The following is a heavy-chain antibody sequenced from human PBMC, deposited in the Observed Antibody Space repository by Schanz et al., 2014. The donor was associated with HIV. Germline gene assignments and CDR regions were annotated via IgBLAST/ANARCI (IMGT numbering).Heavy chain of an antibody. CDR1: GFTFTTYG. D-gene: IGHD2-21*02. CDR2: TSYVANNE. J-gene: IGHJ5*02. V-gene: IGHV3-30*03. CDR3: ARYSPYCGGDCYRWFDP. Sequence: VQLVESGGALVQPGRFLRLSCAASGFTFTTYGMQWVRQAPGKGLEWVAVTSYVANNEKYADSVKGRFTISRDNSQNTLYLHMNSLRAEDTAMYYCARYSPYCGGDCYRWFDPWGQGTLVTVSS.